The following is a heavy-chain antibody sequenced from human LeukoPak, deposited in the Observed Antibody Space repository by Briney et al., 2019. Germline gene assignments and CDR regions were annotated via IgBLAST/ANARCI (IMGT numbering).Heavy chain of an antibody. CDR3: AAMTSVTTGDY. Sequence: GVSLRLSCGASGFTFSNYGMHWLRQAPGMGLEWVAFIRYDGNNKYYAASVKGRFTISRDNSKNTLYLKMNSLRAEDTAVYYCAAMTSVTTGDYWGQGTLVTVSS. D-gene: IGHD4-11*01. CDR1: GFTFSNYG. J-gene: IGHJ4*02. V-gene: IGHV3-30*02. CDR2: IRYDGNNK.